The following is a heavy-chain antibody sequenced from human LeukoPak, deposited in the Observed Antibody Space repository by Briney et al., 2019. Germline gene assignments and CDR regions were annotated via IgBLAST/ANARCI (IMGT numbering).Heavy chain of an antibody. CDR1: GCTFTSYG. Sequence: ASVKVSCKASGCTFTSYGISWVRQAPGQGLEWMGWISAYNGNTNYAQKLQGRVTMTTDTSTSTAYMELRSLRSDDTAVYYCASSGYFDWLLSLDYWGQGTLVTVSS. CDR2: ISAYNGNT. D-gene: IGHD3-9*01. V-gene: IGHV1-18*04. J-gene: IGHJ4*02. CDR3: ASSGYFDWLLSLDY.